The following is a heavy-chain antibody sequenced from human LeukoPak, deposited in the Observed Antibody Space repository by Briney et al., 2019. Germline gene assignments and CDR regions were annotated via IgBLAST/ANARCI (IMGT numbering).Heavy chain of an antibody. Sequence: ASVKVSCKASGYTFTSYYMHWVRQAPGQGLEWMGIINPSGGSTSYAQKFQGRVTITRNTSISTAYMELSSLRSEDTAVYYCARGIRRYMDVWGKGTTVTVSS. J-gene: IGHJ6*03. CDR3: ARGIRRYMDV. CDR2: INPSGGST. CDR1: GYTFTSYY. V-gene: IGHV1-46*01.